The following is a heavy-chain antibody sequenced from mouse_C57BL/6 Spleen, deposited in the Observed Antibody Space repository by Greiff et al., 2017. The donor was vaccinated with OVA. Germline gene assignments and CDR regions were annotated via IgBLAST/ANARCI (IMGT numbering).Heavy chain of an antibody. CDR1: GFTFSDYY. D-gene: IGHD2-12*01. CDR3: ARRVRSYWYFDV. Sequence: EVQVVESEGGLVQPGSSMKLSCTASGFTFSDYYMAWVRQVPEKGLEWVANINYDGSSTYYLDSLKSRFIISRDNAKNILYLQMSSLKSEDTATYYCARRVRSYWYFDVWGTGTTVTVSS. V-gene: IGHV5-16*01. CDR2: INYDGSST. J-gene: IGHJ1*03.